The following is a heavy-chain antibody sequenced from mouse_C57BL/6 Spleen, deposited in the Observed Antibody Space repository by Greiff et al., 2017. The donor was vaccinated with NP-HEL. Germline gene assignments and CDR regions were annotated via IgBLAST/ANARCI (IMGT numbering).Heavy chain of an antibody. CDR1: GFTFSSYA. Sequence: EVKLVESGGGLVKPGGSLKLSCAASGFTFSSYAMSWVRQTPEKRLEWVATISDGGSYIYYPDTVKGRFTISRDNAKNNLYLQMSHLKSEDTAMYYCARDNYYSNYWYFDVWGTGTTVTVSS. J-gene: IGHJ1*03. CDR2: ISDGGSYI. CDR3: ARDNYYSNYWYFDV. V-gene: IGHV5-4*01. D-gene: IGHD2-5*01.